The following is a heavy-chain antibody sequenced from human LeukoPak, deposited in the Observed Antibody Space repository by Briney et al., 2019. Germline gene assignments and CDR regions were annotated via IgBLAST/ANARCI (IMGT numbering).Heavy chain of an antibody. CDR3: ARGPDYDSNLWDY. CDR1: GYTFTGYY. D-gene: IGHD3-22*01. V-gene: IGHV1-2*02. Sequence: ASVKVSCKASGYTFTGYYMHWVRQAPGQGLEWMGWINPNSGGTNYAQKFQGRVTMTRDTSISTAYMELSRLRSDDTAVYYCARGPDYDSNLWDYWGQGTLVTVSS. J-gene: IGHJ4*02. CDR2: INPNSGGT.